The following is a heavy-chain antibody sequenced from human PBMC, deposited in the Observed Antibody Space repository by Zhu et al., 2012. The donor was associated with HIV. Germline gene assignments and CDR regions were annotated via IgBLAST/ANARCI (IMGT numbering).Heavy chain of an antibody. J-gene: IGHJ2*01. V-gene: IGHV4-61*01. Sequence: QVQLQESGPGLVKPSETLSLTCSVSGGSVSSGSYYWNWIRQPPGKGLEWIGYMYYSGSTNYNPSLKNRVTMSVDTSKNQFSLKLSSVTAADTAVYYCARGLRWLTKYYWYFDLWGRGTWSLSP. CDR3: ARGLRWLTKYYWYFDL. CDR2: MYYSGST. D-gene: IGHD5-24*01. CDR1: GGSVSSGSYY.